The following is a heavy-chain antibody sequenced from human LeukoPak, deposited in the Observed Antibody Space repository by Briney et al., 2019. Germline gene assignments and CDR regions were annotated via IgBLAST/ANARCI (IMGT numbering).Heavy chain of an antibody. V-gene: IGHV3-7*01. CDR2: IKEDGGEG. CDR1: GFTFSSYW. J-gene: IGHJ6*03. Sequence: GGSLRLSCAASGFTFSSYWMTWVRQAPGKGLEWVANIKEDGGEGYYVDSVKGRFTVSRDNAKNSLYLQLTSLRAEDTAVYYCARDYSVPAATHYYYYYMDVWGKGTTVTVSS. D-gene: IGHD2-2*01. CDR3: ARDYSVPAATHYYYYYMDV.